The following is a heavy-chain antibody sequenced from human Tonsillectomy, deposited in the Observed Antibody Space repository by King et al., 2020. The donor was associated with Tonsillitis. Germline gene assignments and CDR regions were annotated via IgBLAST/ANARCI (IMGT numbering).Heavy chain of an antibody. CDR3: ARDCSYYDPGLGVDY. CDR2: ISYDGSNK. V-gene: IGHV3-30-3*01. CDR1: GFTFSSYA. D-gene: IGHD3-10*01. J-gene: IGHJ4*02. Sequence: VQLVESGGGVVQPGRSLRLSCAASGFTFSSYAMHWVRQAPGKGLEWVAVISYDGSNKYYADSVKGRFTISRDNSKNTLYLQMNSLRAEDTAVYYCARDCSYYDPGLGVDYWGKGTWSPSPQ.